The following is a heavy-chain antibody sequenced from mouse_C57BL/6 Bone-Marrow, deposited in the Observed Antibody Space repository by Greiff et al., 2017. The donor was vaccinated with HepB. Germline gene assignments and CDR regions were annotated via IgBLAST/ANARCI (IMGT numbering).Heavy chain of an antibody. D-gene: IGHD1-1*01. CDR1: GFSLPSYG. CDR2: IWRGGST. V-gene: IGHV2-5*01. CDR3: AKNYRNYYGSSGYFDV. Sequence: QVQLKESGPGLVQPSQSLSITCTVSGFSLPSYGVHWVRQSPGKGLEWLGVIWRGGSTDYNAAFMSRLSITKDNSKSQVFFKMNSLQADDTAIYYCAKNYRNYYGSSGYFDVWGTGTTVTVSS. J-gene: IGHJ1*03.